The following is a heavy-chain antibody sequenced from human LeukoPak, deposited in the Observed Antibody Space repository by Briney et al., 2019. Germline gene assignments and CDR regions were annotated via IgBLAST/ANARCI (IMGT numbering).Heavy chain of an antibody. CDR1: GFTFSTYS. CDR3: ARGERGSSYGALDH. CDR2: ISSTSSHI. J-gene: IGHJ4*02. D-gene: IGHD5-18*01. V-gene: IGHV3-21*01. Sequence: PGGSLRLSCTASGFTFSTYSLNWVRQAPGKGLEWVSFISSTSSHIYYADPVKGRLTISRDNAKNSLYLQMSSLRAEDTAVYYCARGERGSSYGALDHWGQGALVTVSS.